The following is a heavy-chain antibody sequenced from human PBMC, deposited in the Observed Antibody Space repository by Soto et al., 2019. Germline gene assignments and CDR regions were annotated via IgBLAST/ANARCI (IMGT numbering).Heavy chain of an antibody. Sequence: GESLKISCKGSGYNFTKYWIGWVRQMPGKGLEWMGIIYPGDSDTRYSPSFQGQVTTSADKSISAAYLQWSSLKASDTAMYYCARQEGAPVLFYYGMDVWGQGNTVTV. V-gene: IGHV5-51*01. CDR3: ARQEGAPVLFYYGMDV. CDR2: IYPGDSDT. J-gene: IGHJ6*02. D-gene: IGHD1-26*01. CDR1: GYNFTKYW.